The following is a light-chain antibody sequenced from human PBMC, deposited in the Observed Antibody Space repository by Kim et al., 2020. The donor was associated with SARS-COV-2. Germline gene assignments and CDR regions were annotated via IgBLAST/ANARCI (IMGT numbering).Light chain of an antibody. Sequence: DIQMTQSPSTLSASVGDRVTITCRASQSSSWLAWYQQKPGKAPKLLIYKASTLESGVPSRFSGSASGTEFTLTISSLQPDDFATYYCQQYNTFGQGTKVDIK. J-gene: IGKJ1*01. CDR1: QSSSW. CDR2: KAS. CDR3: QQYNT. V-gene: IGKV1-5*03.